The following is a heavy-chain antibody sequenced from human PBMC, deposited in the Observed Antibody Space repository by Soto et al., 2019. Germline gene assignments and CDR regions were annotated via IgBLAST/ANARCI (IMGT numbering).Heavy chain of an antibody. CDR2: IYWDDDK. CDR3: ADLDLIIVVDEYEDYGMDA. CDR1: GFSLSTSGVG. D-gene: IGHD3-22*01. J-gene: IGHJ6*02. V-gene: IGHV2-5*02. Sequence: QITLKESGPPLVKPTQTLTLTCTFSGFSLSTSGVGVCWIRQPPGKALEWLALIYWDDDKRYSPSLKSRLTITKDTSKIQVVITMTNMDTVVTATYYCADLDLIIVVDEYEDYGMDAWGQATTLTVS.